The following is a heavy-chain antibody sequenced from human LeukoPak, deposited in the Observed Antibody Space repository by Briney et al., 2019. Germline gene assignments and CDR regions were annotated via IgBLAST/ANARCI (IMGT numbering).Heavy chain of an antibody. V-gene: IGHV4-59*01. CDR1: GGSISSYY. Sequence: SETLSLTCTVSGGSISSYYWSWIRQPPGKGLEWIGYIYYSGSTNYNPSLKSRVTISVDTSKNQFYLKLSSVTAADTAVYYCARGVAAAGTRFDYWGQGTLVTVSS. CDR3: ARGVAAAGTRFDY. D-gene: IGHD6-13*01. J-gene: IGHJ4*02. CDR2: IYYSGST.